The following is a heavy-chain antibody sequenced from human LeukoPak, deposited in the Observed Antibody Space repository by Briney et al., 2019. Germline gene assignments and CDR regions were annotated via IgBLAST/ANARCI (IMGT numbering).Heavy chain of an antibody. V-gene: IGHV4-59*10. CDR1: GGSFSGYY. CDR3: ARYAGHDYFDY. Sequence: SETLSLTCAVYGGSFSGYYWSWIRQPAGKGLEWIGRIYTSGSTNYNPSLKSRVTISVDTSKNQFSLKLSSVTAADTAVYYCARYAGHDYFDYWGQGTLVTVSS. J-gene: IGHJ4*02. CDR2: IYTSGST.